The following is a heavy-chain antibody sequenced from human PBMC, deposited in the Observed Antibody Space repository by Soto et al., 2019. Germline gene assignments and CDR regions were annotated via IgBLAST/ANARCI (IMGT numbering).Heavy chain of an antibody. CDR2: VSYDGTKQ. Sequence: QVQLVESGGGVVQPGRSLRVSCAASGFTFSHYAMHWVRQAPGKGLEWVAVVSYDGTKQFYADSVKGRFTISRDSSKSTLYLQMNNLRDEDTAVYYCARDHVYYYASSVYYNFDFWGQGTLVTVSS. J-gene: IGHJ4*02. CDR1: GFTFSHYA. V-gene: IGHV3-30-3*01. D-gene: IGHD3-22*01. CDR3: ARDHVYYYASSVYYNFDF.